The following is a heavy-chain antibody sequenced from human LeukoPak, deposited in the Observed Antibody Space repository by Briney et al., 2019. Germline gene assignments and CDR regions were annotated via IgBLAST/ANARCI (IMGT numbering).Heavy chain of an antibody. CDR2: ISYGGSDE. Sequence: PGRSLRLSCAASGFSFNTYGMHWVRQAPGKGLEWVADISYGGSDEYYADFVKGRFTISRDNSKNMLYLQMNSLRADDTAVYYCAKDRGSGCRGGTCYSNWFEPWGQGTLVTVSS. J-gene: IGHJ5*02. CDR1: GFSFNTYG. CDR3: AKDRGSGCRGGTCYSNWFEP. D-gene: IGHD2-15*01. V-gene: IGHV3-30*18.